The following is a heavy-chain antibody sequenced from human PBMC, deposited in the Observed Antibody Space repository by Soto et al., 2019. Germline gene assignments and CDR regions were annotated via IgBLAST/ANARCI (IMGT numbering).Heavy chain of an antibody. CDR1: GFTFSSYA. CDR3: AKGSHGRYGMDV. V-gene: IGHV3-23*01. CDR2: ISGSGGST. D-gene: IGHD1-1*01. J-gene: IGHJ6*02. Sequence: PGGSLRLSCAASGFTFSSYAMSWVRQAPGKGLEWVSAISGSGGSTYYADSVKGRFTISRDNSKNTLYLQMNSLRVEDTAVYYCAKGSHGRYGMDVWGQGTTVTVSS.